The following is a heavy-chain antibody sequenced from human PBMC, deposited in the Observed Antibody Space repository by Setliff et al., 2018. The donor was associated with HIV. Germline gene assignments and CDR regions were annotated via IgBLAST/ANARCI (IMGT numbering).Heavy chain of an antibody. CDR3: ARVQVGGYNFYFDY. J-gene: IGHJ4*02. Sequence: ASETLSLTCAVSGGSISSSNWWSWVRQPPGKGLEWIGSIYYSGSAYYNPSLKSRVTISVDTSKNQFSLKLSSVTAADTAVYYCARVQVGGYNFYFDYWGQGTLVTVSS. CDR1: GGSISSSNW. V-gene: IGHV4-39*01. D-gene: IGHD5-12*01. CDR2: IYYSGSA.